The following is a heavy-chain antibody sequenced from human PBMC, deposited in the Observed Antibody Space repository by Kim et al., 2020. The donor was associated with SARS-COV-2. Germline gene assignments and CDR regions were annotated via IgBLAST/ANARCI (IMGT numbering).Heavy chain of an antibody. J-gene: IGHJ4*02. V-gene: IGHV3-23*01. CDR3: AKADDSSGYYFPFDY. D-gene: IGHD3-22*01. Sequence: GGSLRLSCAASGFTFSSYAMSWVRQAPGKGLEWVSAISGSGGSTYYADSVKGRFTISRDNSKNTLYLQMNSLRAEDTAVYYCAKADDSSGYYFPFDYWGQGTLVTVSS. CDR2: ISGSGGST. CDR1: GFTFSSYA.